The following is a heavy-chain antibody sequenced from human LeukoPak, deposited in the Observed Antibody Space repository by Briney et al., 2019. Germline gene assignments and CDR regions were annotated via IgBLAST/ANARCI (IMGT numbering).Heavy chain of an antibody. CDR3: ARDQYYYGSGSFDY. CDR1: GFTFSSYA. V-gene: IGHV3-30-3*01. J-gene: IGHJ4*02. D-gene: IGHD3-10*01. Sequence: GGSLRLSCAASGFTFSSYAMHWVRQAPGKGLEWVAVISYDGSNKYYADSVKGRFTISRDNSKNTLYLQMNSLRADDTAVYYCARDQYYYGSGSFDYWGQGTLVTVSS. CDR2: ISYDGSNK.